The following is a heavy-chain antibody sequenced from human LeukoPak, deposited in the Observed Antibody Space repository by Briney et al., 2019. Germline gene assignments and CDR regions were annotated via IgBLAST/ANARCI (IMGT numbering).Heavy chain of an antibody. CDR1: GYTFTSYG. Sequence: EASVKVPCKASGYTFTSYGISWVRQAPGQGLEWMGWISAYNGNTNYAQKLQGRVTMTTDTSTSTAYMELRSLRSDDTAVYYCARTFPPIDDFWSGYYFQGAPYYFDYWGQGTLVTVSS. V-gene: IGHV1-18*01. CDR2: ISAYNGNT. CDR3: ARTFPPIDDFWSGYYFQGAPYYFDY. D-gene: IGHD3-3*01. J-gene: IGHJ4*02.